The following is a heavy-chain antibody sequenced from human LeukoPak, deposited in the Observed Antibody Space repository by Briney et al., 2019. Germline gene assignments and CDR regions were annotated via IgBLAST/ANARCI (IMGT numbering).Heavy chain of an antibody. Sequence: GGSLRLSCAASGFTFSNAWMSWVRQALGKGLEWVSVIYSGGSTYYADSVKGRFTISRDNSKNTLYLQMNSLRAEDTAVYYCARLDILTGYYFDYWGQGTLVTVSS. J-gene: IGHJ4*02. V-gene: IGHV3-53*01. CDR1: GFTFSNAW. CDR3: ARLDILTGYYFDY. CDR2: IYSGGST. D-gene: IGHD3-9*01.